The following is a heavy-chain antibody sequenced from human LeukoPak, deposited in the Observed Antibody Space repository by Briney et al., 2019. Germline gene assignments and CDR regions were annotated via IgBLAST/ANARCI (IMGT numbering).Heavy chain of an antibody. V-gene: IGHV3-74*01. Sequence: PGGSLRLSCAASGFTFIRHYMHWVRQAPGKGLMWVSRIKTDGTNTLYADSVKGRFTISRDNAKNTLYLQMTSLTADDTAMYYCGSSEDGHIDYWGQGTLVVVSS. J-gene: IGHJ4*02. D-gene: IGHD5-24*01. CDR2: IKTDGTNT. CDR1: GFTFIRHY. CDR3: GSSEDGHIDY.